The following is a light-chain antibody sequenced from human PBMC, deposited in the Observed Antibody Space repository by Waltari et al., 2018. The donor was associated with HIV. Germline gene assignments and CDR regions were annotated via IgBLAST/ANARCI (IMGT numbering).Light chain of an antibody. CDR1: PSHIGHNY. Sequence: QSVLTQPPSVSAAPGQTVTISCSGSPSHIGHNYVFWYQQLPGTVPKLLIYDNYDRPSGIPDRFSGSKSGTSATLGITGLQTGDEADYYCGTWDTSLNAGVFGGGTKLTVL. CDR2: DNY. J-gene: IGLJ2*01. V-gene: IGLV1-51*01. CDR3: GTWDTSLNAGV.